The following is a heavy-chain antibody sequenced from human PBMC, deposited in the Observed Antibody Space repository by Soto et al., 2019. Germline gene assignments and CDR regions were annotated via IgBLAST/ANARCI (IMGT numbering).Heavy chain of an antibody. J-gene: IGHJ5*02. CDR1: GFSLSTSGVG. V-gene: IGHV2-5*01. CDR3: AHRRGYDILPGYYKGGFDP. Sequence: QITLKESGPTLVKPTQTLTLTCTFSGFSLSTSGVGVGWIRQPPGKALEWLALIYLNDDKRYSPSLKSRLTITKDTSKNPVGITMTNMDPVDTATYYFAHRRGYDILPGYYKGGFDPWGQGTLVTVSS. CDR2: IYLNDDK. D-gene: IGHD3-9*01.